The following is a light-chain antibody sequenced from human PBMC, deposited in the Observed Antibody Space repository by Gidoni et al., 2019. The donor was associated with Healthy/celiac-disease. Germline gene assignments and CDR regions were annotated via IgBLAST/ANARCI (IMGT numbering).Light chain of an antibody. CDR1: QGIRNE. CDR3: LQHNSYPLT. J-gene: IGKJ4*01. Sequence: DIQMTQSPSSLSASVGDRVTITCRASQGIRNELGWYQQKPGKAHKRLIYAASSLQSGGPSRFSGSGSGTEFTLTISSLQPEDFATYYCLQHNSYPLTFGGGTKVEIK. V-gene: IGKV1-17*01. CDR2: AAS.